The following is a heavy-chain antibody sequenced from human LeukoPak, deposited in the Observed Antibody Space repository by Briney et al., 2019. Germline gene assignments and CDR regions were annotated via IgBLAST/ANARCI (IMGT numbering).Heavy chain of an antibody. CDR2: INTNTGET. CDR3: ARGKEQQLVH. V-gene: IGHV1-2*02. CDR1: GYTFTSYG. Sequence: ASVKVSCKASGYTFTSYGISWVRQAPGQGLEWMGWINTNTGETNYAQKFQGRVTMTRDTSISTVYMELSSLRSEDTAVYYCARGKEQQLVHWGQGTLVTVSS. J-gene: IGHJ4*02. D-gene: IGHD6-13*01.